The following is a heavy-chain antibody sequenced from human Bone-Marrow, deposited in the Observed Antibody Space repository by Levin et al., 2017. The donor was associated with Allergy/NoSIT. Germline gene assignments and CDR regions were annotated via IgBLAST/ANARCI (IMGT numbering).Heavy chain of an antibody. D-gene: IGHD7-27*01. CDR2: IRQDGAEK. CDR3: AREMPKTWGKVDY. Sequence: GGSLRLSCAASGFTLSSYWMSWVRQAPGKGLEWVANIRQDGAEKYYVDFVKGRFTISRDNAKNSLYLQMNSLRAEETGVYDCAREMPKTWGKVDYWGQGILVTVSS. CDR1: GFTLSSYW. V-gene: IGHV3-7*01. J-gene: IGHJ4*02.